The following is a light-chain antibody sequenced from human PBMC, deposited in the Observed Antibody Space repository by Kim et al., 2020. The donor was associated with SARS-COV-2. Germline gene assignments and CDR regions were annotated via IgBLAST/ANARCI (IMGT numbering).Light chain of an antibody. CDR2: DVS. V-gene: IGLV2-14*03. CDR1: SSDVGCYNY. J-gene: IGLJ2*01. Sequence: GPSIHIPCTGNSSDVGCYNYVPWYQQHPGKAPKLMIYDVSNRPSGVSNRFSGSKSGNTASLTISGLQAEDEADYYCSSYTSSSTLVFGGGTQLTVL. CDR3: SSYTSSSTLV.